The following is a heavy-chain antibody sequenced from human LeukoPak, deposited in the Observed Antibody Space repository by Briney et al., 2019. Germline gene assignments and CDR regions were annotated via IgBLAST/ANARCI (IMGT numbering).Heavy chain of an antibody. V-gene: IGHV1-24*01. D-gene: IGHD3-22*01. CDR1: GYTLTELS. Sequence: ASVKVSCKVSGYTLTELSMHWVRQAPGTGLEWMGGFDTEDGETIYAQKFQGRVTMSEDTSTDTAYMELSSLRSEDTAVYYCATDSGNYYDSSGYYWGQGTLVTVSS. CDR2: FDTEDGET. CDR3: ATDSGNYYDSSGYY. J-gene: IGHJ4*02.